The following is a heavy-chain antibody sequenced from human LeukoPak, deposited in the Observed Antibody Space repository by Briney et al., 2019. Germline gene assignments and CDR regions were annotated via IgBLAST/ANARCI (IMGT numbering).Heavy chain of an antibody. V-gene: IGHV3-48*04. CDR1: GFTFSSYS. Sequence: GGSLRLSCAASGFTFSSYSMNWVRQAPGKGLEWVSYISSSSSTIYYADSVKGRFTISRDNAKNSLYLQMNSLRAEDTAVYYCARDLWGIAAAGFDPWGQGTLVTVSS. CDR3: ARDLWGIAAAGFDP. J-gene: IGHJ5*02. CDR2: ISSSSSTI. D-gene: IGHD6-13*01.